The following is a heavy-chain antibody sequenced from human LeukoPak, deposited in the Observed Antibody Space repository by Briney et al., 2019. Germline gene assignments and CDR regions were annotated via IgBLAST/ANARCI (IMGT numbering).Heavy chain of an antibody. Sequence: GGSLRLSCAASGFTFSDYYMSWIRQAPGKGLEWVSYISSSGSTIYYADSVKGRFTISGDNAKNSLYLQMNSLRAEDTAVYYCASLLYYDILTGYLDYWGQGTLVTVSS. J-gene: IGHJ4*02. D-gene: IGHD3-9*01. CDR3: ASLLYYDILTGYLDY. CDR1: GFTFSDYY. V-gene: IGHV3-11*04. CDR2: ISSSGSTI.